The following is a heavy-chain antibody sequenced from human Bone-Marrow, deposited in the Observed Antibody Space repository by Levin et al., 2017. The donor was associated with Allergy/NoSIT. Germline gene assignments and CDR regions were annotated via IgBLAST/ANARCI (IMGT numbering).Heavy chain of an antibody. D-gene: IGHD6-13*01. CDR3: SRWVGQQLLRN. V-gene: IGHV3-49*03. Sequence: QPGGSLRLSCTASGFTFGDYAMTWLRQAPGKGLEWVGAIRSDGATEYAASVIGRFTISRDDSRSIAYLQMNNLKTEDTAVYSCSRWVGQQLLRNWGRGILVTVSS. CDR1: GFTFGDYA. J-gene: IGHJ4*02. CDR2: IRSDGAT.